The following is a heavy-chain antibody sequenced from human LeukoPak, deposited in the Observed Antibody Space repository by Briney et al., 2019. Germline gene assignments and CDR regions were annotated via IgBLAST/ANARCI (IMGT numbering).Heavy chain of an antibody. D-gene: IGHD1-1*01. CDR2: ISGGGGST. CDR3: STVEHF. CDR1: GFTFSSYA. V-gene: IGHV3-23*01. Sequence: GGSLRLSCAASGFTFSSYAMSWVRQAPGKGLEWVSTISGGGGSTYYADSVEGRFTISRDNSKNTLYLQMNSLRVEDTGLYYCSTVEHFWGQGTLVTVSS. J-gene: IGHJ4*02.